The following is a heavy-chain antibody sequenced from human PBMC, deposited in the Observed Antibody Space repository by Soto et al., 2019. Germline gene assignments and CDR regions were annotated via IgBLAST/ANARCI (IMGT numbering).Heavy chain of an antibody. V-gene: IGHV4-34*01. CDR2: INHSGST. J-gene: IGHJ6*02. D-gene: IGHD4-17*01. CDR1: GGSFSGYY. Sequence: KSSETLSLTCAVYGGSFSGYYWSWIRQPPGKGLEWIGEINHSGSTNYNPSLKSRVTISVDTSKNQFSLKLSSVTAADTAVYYCARGGVGVTTHYYYYYYGMDVWGQGTTVTVSS. CDR3: ARGGVGVTTHYYYYYYGMDV.